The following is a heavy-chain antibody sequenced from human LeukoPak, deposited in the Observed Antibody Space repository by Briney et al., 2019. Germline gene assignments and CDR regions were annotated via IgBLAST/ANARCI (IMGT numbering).Heavy chain of an antibody. CDR1: GFTVSSNY. D-gene: IGHD3-3*01. CDR3: ARYRLPYYDFWRGYYDY. V-gene: IGHV3-53*01. Sequence: PGGSLRLSCAASGFTVSSNYMSWVRQAPGKGLEWVSVIYSGGSTYYADSVKGRFTISRDNSKNTLYLQMNSLRAEDTAVYYCARYRLPYYDFWRGYYDYWGQGTLVTVSS. J-gene: IGHJ4*02. CDR2: IYSGGST.